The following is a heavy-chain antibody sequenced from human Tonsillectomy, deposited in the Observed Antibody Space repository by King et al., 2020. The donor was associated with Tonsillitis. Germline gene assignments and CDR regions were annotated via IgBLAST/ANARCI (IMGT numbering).Heavy chain of an antibody. CDR2: INHSGST. J-gene: IGHJ5*02. Sequence: VQLQQWGAGLLKPSETLSLTCAVYGGSFSGYYWSWIRQPPGKGLEWIGEINHSGSTNYNPSLKSRLTISVDTSKNQFSLKLTSVTAADTAVYYCARASGVRGVTGYYQTWGPGTLVTVSS. D-gene: IGHD3-9*01. CDR3: ARASGVRGVTGYYQT. CDR1: GGSFSGYY. V-gene: IGHV4-34*01.